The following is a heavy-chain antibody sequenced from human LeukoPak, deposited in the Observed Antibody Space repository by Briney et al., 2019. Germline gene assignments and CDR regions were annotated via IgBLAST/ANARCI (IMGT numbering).Heavy chain of an antibody. CDR1: GGSFSGYY. Sequence: SETLSLTCAVYGGSFSGYYWSWIRQPPGKGLEWIGEINHSRSTNYNPSLKSRVTISVDTSKNQFSLKLSSVTAADTAVYYCARRIAAAGRNNWFDPWGQGTLVTVSS. CDR2: INHSRST. CDR3: ARRIAAAGRNNWFDP. V-gene: IGHV4-34*01. J-gene: IGHJ5*02. D-gene: IGHD6-13*01.